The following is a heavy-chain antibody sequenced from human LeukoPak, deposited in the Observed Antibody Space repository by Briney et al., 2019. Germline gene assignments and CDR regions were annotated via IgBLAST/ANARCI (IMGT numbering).Heavy chain of an antibody. CDR2: ISAYNGNT. D-gene: IGHD3-16*01. Sequence: ASVTVSCKASGYTFTSYGISWVRQAPGQGLEWMGWISAYNGNTNYAQKLQGRVTMTTDTSTSTAYMELRSLRSDDTAVYYCARFRLRLGEFYFDYWGQGTLVTVSS. J-gene: IGHJ4*02. CDR1: GYTFTSYG. V-gene: IGHV1-18*01. CDR3: ARFRLRLGEFYFDY.